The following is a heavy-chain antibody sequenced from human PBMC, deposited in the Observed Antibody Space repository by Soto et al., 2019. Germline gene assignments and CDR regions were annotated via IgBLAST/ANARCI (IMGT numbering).Heavy chain of an antibody. CDR2: ISAYNGNT. D-gene: IGHD5-18*01. J-gene: IGHJ6*02. CDR1: GYTFTSYG. CDR3: ARDPIQLWLQYYYYGMDV. Sequence: GASVKVSCKASGYTFTSYGISWVRQAPGQGLEWMGWISAYNGNTNYAQKLQGRVTMTTDTSTSTAYMELRSLRSDDTAVYYCARDPIQLWLQYYYYGMDVWGQGTTVTAP. V-gene: IGHV1-18*01.